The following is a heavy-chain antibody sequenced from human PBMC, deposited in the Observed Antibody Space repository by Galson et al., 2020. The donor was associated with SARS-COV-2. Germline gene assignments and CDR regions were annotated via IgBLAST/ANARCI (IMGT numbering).Heavy chain of an antibody. V-gene: IGHV3-30*04. CDR2: SSNDGVDK. CDR3: ARDSGEPWFLTGGICVNFDP. CDR1: GFNFNIHA. Sequence: GGSLRLSCAASGFNFNIHALHWVRQVPGKGLGWVAVSSNDGVDKYYTASVKGRFTISRDTSLNTLSLLMNTLRTEDTAVYYCARDSGEPWFLTGGICVNFDPCGQGPLVTV. D-gene: IGHD2-8*02. J-gene: IGHJ5*02.